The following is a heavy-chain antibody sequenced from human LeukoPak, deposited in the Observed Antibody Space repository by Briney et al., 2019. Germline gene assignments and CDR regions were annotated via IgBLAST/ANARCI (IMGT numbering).Heavy chain of an antibody. Sequence: XXTLSLTCTVSGGSISSYYWTWIRQPPGKGLEWIGYIYYSGSTNYNPSLKSRVTISIDTTKNQFSLKLSSVTAADTAVYYCARGNYYDSSGYYRLFDYWGQGTLVTVSS. CDR3: ARGNYYDSSGYYRLFDY. D-gene: IGHD3-22*01. V-gene: IGHV4-59*01. CDR2: IYYSGST. J-gene: IGHJ4*02. CDR1: GGSISSYY.